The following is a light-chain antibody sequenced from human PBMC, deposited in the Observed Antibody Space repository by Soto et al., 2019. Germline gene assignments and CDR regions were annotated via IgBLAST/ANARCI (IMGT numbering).Light chain of an antibody. CDR1: QSVSSSY. CDR2: GAS. CDR3: QQYGSSPT. V-gene: IGKV3-20*01. J-gene: IGKJ5*01. Sequence: EIVLTPSPGTLSLSPGERATLSCRASQSVSSSYLAWYQQKPGRAPRLLIYGASSRATGIPDRFSGSGSGTDFTLTTNRLEPEDFAVYYCQQYGSSPTFGQGTRLEIK.